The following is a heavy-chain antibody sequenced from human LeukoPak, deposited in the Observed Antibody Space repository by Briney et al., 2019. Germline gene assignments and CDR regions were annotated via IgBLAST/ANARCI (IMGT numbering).Heavy chain of an antibody. J-gene: IGHJ3*02. CDR1: GFTFRIYS. CDR2: ISSTSGTI. Sequence: PGGSLRLSCAASGFTFRIYSMNWVGQAPGRGWGGFSYISSTSGTISYADSVKGRFTISRDNAKNSLFLQMNSLRDEDTAIYYCAHLGALSRAAAGTVIWGHGTMVTVSS. CDR3: AHLGALSRAAAGTVI. D-gene: IGHD6-13*01. V-gene: IGHV3-48*02.